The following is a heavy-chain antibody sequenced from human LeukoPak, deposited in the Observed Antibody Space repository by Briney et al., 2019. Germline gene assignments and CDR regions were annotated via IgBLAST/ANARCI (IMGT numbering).Heavy chain of an antibody. D-gene: IGHD6-19*01. CDR1: GFTFSSYA. CDR2: ISGSGGST. V-gene: IGHV3-23*01. Sequence: HPGGSLRLSCAASGFTFSSYAMSWVRQAPVKGLEWVSAISGSGGSTYYADSVKGRFTISRDNSKNTLYLQMNSLRAEDTAVYYCAKDRVSGLYETLSDYWGQGTLVTVSS. J-gene: IGHJ4*02. CDR3: AKDRVSGLYETLSDY.